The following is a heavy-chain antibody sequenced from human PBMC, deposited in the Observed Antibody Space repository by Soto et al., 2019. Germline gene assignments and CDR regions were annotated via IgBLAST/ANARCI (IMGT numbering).Heavy chain of an antibody. J-gene: IGHJ4*02. CDR3: AKEYCTNGVCSYFDY. CDR2: ISYDGSNK. V-gene: IGHV3-30*18. CDR1: GFTFSSYG. D-gene: IGHD2-8*01. Sequence: QVQLVEPGGGVVQPGRSLRLSCAASGFTFSSYGMHWVRQAPGKGLEWVAVISYDGSNKYYADSVKGRFTISRDNSKNTLYLQMNSLRAEDTAVYYCAKEYCTNGVCSYFDYWGQGTLVTVSS.